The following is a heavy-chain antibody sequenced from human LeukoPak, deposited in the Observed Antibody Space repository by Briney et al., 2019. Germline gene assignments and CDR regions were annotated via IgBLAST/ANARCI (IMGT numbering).Heavy chain of an antibody. CDR2: INPNRGGT. J-gene: IGHJ4*02. V-gene: IGHV1-2*02. D-gene: IGHD5-12*01. CDR1: GYTFTGYY. CDR3: ARAGEWLRPPYFDY. Sequence: GASVKVSCKASGYTFTGYYMHWVRQAPGQGLEWMGWINPNRGGTNYAQKFQGRVTMTRDTSISTAYMELSRLRSDDTAVYYCARAGEWLRPPYFDYWGQGTLVTVSS.